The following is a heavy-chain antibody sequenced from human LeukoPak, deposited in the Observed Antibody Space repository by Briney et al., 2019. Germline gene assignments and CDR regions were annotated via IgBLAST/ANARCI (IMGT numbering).Heavy chain of an antibody. CDR1: GGSISSSSYY. CDR3: ASLCGGDCPLGDF. Sequence: SETLSLTCTVSGGSISSSSYYWGWIRQPPGKGLEWIGSIYYSGSTYYNPSLKSRVTISVDTSMNQFSLKLSSVTAADTAVYYCASLCGGDCPLGDFWGQGTLVNVSS. D-gene: IGHD2-21*02. CDR2: IYYSGST. J-gene: IGHJ4*02. V-gene: IGHV4-39*07.